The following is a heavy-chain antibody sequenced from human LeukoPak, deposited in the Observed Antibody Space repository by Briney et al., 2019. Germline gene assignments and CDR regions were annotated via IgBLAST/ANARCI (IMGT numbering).Heavy chain of an antibody. J-gene: IGHJ4*02. D-gene: IGHD6-13*01. Sequence: ASVKVSCKASGYTFTGYHIHWVRQAPGQGLEWMGRINPYSGDTNFAQKFQGRVTMTRDTSITTAYMDLSSLTPDDTAVYFCAIDQGSLNRSWYTDYWGQGTKVTVSS. CDR2: INPYSGDT. CDR1: GYTFTGYH. CDR3: AIDQGSLNRSWYTDY. V-gene: IGHV1-2*06.